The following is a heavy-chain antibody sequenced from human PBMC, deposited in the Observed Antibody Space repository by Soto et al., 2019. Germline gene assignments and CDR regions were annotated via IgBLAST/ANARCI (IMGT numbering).Heavy chain of an antibody. CDR1: GGTFSIYA. CDR2: IIPIFGTA. D-gene: IGHD3-22*01. CDR3: ATNVDYYDSSGYPPAY. J-gene: IGHJ4*02. Sequence: LVKVSCKASGGTFSIYAISCVLQSPLQGLEWMGGIIPIFGTANYAQKFQGRVTITADKSTSTAYMELSSLRSEDTAVYYCATNVDYYDSSGYPPAYWGQGTLVTVSS. V-gene: IGHV1-69*06.